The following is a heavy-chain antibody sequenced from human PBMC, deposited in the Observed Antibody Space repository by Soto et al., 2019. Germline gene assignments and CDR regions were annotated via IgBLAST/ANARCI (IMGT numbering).Heavy chain of an antibody. CDR3: ARGSRGVGFDP. CDR1: GYTFTSYD. CDR2: MNPNSGNT. J-gene: IGHJ5*02. D-gene: IGHD3-10*01. Sequence: QVQLVQSGAEVKKPGASVKVSCKASGYTFTSYDINWVRQAPGQGLEWMGWMNPNSGNTGYAQKFKRRVTMIRNTSISTAYMELSRLRSEDTAVSDWARGSRGVGFDPWGQGTLVAVSS. V-gene: IGHV1-8*01.